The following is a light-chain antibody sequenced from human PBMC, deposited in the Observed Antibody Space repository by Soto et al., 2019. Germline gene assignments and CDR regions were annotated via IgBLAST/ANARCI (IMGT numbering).Light chain of an antibody. Sequence: EIVLTQSPGTLSLSPGETAALSCRASQTVNSDYLAWFQQRPGQAPRLLIYGASTRATGIPARFSGSGSGTEFTLTISSLQSEDLAVYYCQQYYDWPITFGQGTRLEIK. CDR1: QTVNSD. V-gene: IGKV3-15*01. CDR2: GAS. CDR3: QQYYDWPIT. J-gene: IGKJ5*01.